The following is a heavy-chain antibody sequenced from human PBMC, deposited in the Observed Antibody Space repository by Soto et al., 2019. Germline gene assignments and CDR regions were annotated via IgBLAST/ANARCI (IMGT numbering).Heavy chain of an antibody. J-gene: IGHJ4*01. CDR1: GFTFSSYG. Sequence: GGSLRLSCVASGFTFSSYGIHWVRQAPGKGLEWLTVISYGGGTKYYADSVKGRFTISRDNSRNTLYLQMDSLRPEDTAVYYCAKEVAVAGDFDYWGQGTLVTVSS. D-gene: IGHD6-19*01. V-gene: IGHV3-30*18. CDR2: ISYGGGTK. CDR3: AKEVAVAGDFDY.